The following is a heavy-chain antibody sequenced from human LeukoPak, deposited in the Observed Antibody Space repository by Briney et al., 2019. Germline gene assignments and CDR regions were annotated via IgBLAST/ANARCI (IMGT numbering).Heavy chain of an antibody. Sequence: GGSLRLSCAASGFTFSSNAMSWVRQAPGKGLEWVSAISGSGGSTYYADSVKGRFTISRDNTKNTLYLQMNSLRAEDTAVYYCAKGNYDILTGYYLMVFDYWGQGTLVTVSS. D-gene: IGHD3-9*01. V-gene: IGHV3-23*01. CDR3: AKGNYDILTGYYLMVFDY. CDR1: GFTFSSNA. CDR2: ISGSGGST. J-gene: IGHJ4*02.